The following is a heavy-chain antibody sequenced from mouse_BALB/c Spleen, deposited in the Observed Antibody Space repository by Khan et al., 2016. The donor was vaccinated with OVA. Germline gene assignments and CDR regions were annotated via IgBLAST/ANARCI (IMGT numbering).Heavy chain of an antibody. CDR1: GYTFTNYG. Sequence: QIQLVQSGPELKKPGETVKISCKASGYTFTNYGMNWVKQAPGKGLKWMGWINTYTGEPTYADDFKGRFAFSLETSASTAYLQINNLKNEDTATYFCARGRNDRICAMDYWGQGTSVTVSS. CDR2: INTYTGEP. D-gene: IGHD2-14*01. CDR3: ARGRNDRICAMDY. J-gene: IGHJ4*01. V-gene: IGHV9-3-1*01.